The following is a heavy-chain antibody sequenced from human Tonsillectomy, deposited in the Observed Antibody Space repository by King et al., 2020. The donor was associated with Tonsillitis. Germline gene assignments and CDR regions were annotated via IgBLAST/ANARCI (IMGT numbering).Heavy chain of an antibody. V-gene: IGHV5-10-1*03. Sequence: VQLVESGAEVKKPGESLRISCKGSGYSFTSYWISWVRQMPGKGLEWMGRIDPSDSYTNYSPSFQGHVTIPADKSISTAYVQWSSLKASDTAMYYCARSKGLLPSSGMDVWGQGTTVTVSS. CDR2: IDPSDSYT. CDR1: GYSFTSYW. CDR3: ARSKGLLPSSGMDV. J-gene: IGHJ6*02. D-gene: IGHD3-22*01.